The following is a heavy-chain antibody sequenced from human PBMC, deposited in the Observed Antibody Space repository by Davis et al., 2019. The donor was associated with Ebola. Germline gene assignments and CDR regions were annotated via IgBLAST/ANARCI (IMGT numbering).Heavy chain of an antibody. V-gene: IGHV4-59*01. D-gene: IGHD3-22*01. CDR1: SGFIRHYY. Sequence: SETLSLTCTVSSGFIRHYYWSWIRQSPGKGLEWIGYMYHSGSTYSNPSLKSRVTISLDTSKSQFSLQLTSVTAADTAVYYCARDFRSYYYDSSGYGTYWYFDLWGRGTLVTVSS. CDR2: MYHSGST. J-gene: IGHJ2*01. CDR3: ARDFRSYYYDSSGYGTYWYFDL.